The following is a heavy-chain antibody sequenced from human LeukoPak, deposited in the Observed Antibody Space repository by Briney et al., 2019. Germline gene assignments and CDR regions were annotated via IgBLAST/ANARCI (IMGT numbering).Heavy chain of an antibody. CDR1: GFTLSLYS. J-gene: IGHJ4*02. CDR3: ARDSGWSFDY. Sequence: PGGSLRLSCAASGFTLSLYSMNWVRQAPGKGLEWVSYFGDDIYYADSVEGRFTISRDNAKNSLYLQMNSLRAEDTAVYYCARDSGWSFDYWGQGTLVTVSS. V-gene: IGHV3-48*01. D-gene: IGHD2-15*01. CDR2: FGDDI.